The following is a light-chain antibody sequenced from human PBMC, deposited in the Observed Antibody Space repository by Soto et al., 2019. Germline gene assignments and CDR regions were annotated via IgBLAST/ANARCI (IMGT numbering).Light chain of an antibody. Sequence: EIVMTQSPTTLSVSPWARATLSCRASQSVSTNLAWYQQKPGQVPSLLIYGASTRASGIPARFSGSGSGTEFTLTIGSLQSEDFAVYFCQQYSSAPSFGQGTRLEI. J-gene: IGKJ5*01. CDR2: GAS. CDR1: QSVSTN. V-gene: IGKV3-15*01. CDR3: QQYSSAPS.